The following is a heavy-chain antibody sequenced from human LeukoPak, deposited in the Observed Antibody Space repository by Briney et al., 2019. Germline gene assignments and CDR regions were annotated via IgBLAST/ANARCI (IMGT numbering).Heavy chain of an antibody. Sequence: GGSLRLSCAASGFTFSSYWMHWVRQAPGKGLEWVAVISYDGSNKYYADSVKGRFTISRDNSKNTLYLQMNSLRAEDTAVYYCAREPDYISYFDYWGQGTLVTVSS. CDR2: ISYDGSNK. CDR3: AREPDYISYFDY. V-gene: IGHV3-30*03. CDR1: GFTFSSYW. D-gene: IGHD4-4*01. J-gene: IGHJ4*02.